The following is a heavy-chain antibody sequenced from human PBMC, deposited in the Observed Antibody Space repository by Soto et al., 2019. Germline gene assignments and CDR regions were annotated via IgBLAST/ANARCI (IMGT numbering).Heavy chain of an antibody. CDR1: GYTFTSYG. J-gene: IGHJ5*02. Sequence: ASVKVSCKASGYTFTSYGISWVRQAPGQGLEWMGWISAYNGNTNYAQKLQGRVTMTTDTSTSTAYMELRSLRSDDTAVYYCAREVGSSWSRRRLDWFDPWGQGTLVTVSS. D-gene: IGHD6-13*01. CDR2: ISAYNGNT. CDR3: AREVGSSWSRRRLDWFDP. V-gene: IGHV1-18*01.